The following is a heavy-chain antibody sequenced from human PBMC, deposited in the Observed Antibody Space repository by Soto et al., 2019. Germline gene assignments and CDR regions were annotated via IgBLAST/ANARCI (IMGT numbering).Heavy chain of an antibody. CDR1: GGSISSGGYY. CDR3: AKGRSYYYYYGVAV. V-gene: IGHV4-31*03. Sequence: SETLSLTCTVSGGSISSGGYYWSWIRQHPGKGLEWIGYIYYSGSTYYNPSLKSRVTISVDTSKNQFSLKLSSVTAEDTALYYCAKGRSYYYYYGVAVWGQGTTVTVSS. J-gene: IGHJ6*02. CDR2: IYYSGST.